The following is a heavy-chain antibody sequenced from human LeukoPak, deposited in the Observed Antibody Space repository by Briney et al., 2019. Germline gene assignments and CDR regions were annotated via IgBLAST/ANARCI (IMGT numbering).Heavy chain of an antibody. CDR2: IYFSGST. J-gene: IGHJ4*02. V-gene: IGHV4-59*08. CDR3: ARHVPVHYSSFAS. Sequence: SETLSLTCTVSGGSIGNYYWSWIRQPPGKGLEWIGYIYFSGSTSYNPSLKSRVTISVDTSKKQFSLNLTSVTAADTAVYYCARHVPVHYSSFASWGPGTLVTVSS. D-gene: IGHD2-15*01. CDR1: GGSIGNYY.